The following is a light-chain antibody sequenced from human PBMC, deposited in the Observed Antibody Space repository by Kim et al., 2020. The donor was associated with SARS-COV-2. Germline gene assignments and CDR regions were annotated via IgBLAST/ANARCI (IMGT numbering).Light chain of an antibody. CDR1: KLGDKY. Sequence: VSPGQTASITCFGDKLGDKYACWYQLKPGQSPVLVIYQDSKRPSGIPERFSGSNSGNTATLTISGTQAMDEADYYCQAWDSSTYWVFGGGTQLTVL. V-gene: IGLV3-1*01. CDR2: QDS. J-gene: IGLJ3*02. CDR3: QAWDSSTYWV.